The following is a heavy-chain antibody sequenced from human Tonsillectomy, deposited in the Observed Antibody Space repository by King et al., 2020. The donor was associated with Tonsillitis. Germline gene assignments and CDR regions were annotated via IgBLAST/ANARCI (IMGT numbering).Heavy chain of an antibody. CDR3: VGSDHYPWRSFDI. J-gene: IGHJ3*02. D-gene: IGHD3-22*01. CDR2: VYYSGST. CDR1: GGSISSGANY. V-gene: IGHV4-30-4*01. Sequence: QLQESGPGRVKPSQSLSLTCTVSGGSISSGANYWHWIRQPPGKGLEWIGYVYYSGSTYSNPSLKSRLSISVDTSKNHFSLRLSSVTAAATARYDCVGSDHYPWRSFDIWGQGTLVTVSS.